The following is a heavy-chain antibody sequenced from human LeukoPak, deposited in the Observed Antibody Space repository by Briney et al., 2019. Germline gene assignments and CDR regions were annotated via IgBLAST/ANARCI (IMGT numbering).Heavy chain of an antibody. D-gene: IGHD6-19*01. J-gene: IGHJ4*02. CDR1: GGSISSYY. Sequence: SETRSLTCTVSGGSISSYYWSWIRQPPGKVLEWIGYIYYSGSTNYNPSLKSRVTISVDTSNNQFSLKLSSVTAADTAVYYCASTYNSSPSFDYWGQGTLVTVSS. CDR3: ASTYNSSPSFDY. CDR2: IYYSGST. V-gene: IGHV4-59*08.